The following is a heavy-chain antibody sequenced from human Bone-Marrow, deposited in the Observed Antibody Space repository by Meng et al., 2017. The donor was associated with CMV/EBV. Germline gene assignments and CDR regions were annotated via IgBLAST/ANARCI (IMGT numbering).Heavy chain of an antibody. J-gene: IGHJ6*02. CDR1: GYTFTSYD. V-gene: IGHV1-8*01. CDR2: MNPNSGKT. Sequence: ASVKVSCKASGYTFTSYDINWVRQATGQGLEWMGWMNPNSGKTGYAQKFQGRVTMTRNTSISTAYMELSSLRSEDTAVYYCARTLAYCSSTSFHWGMDVWGQGTTVTVSS. D-gene: IGHD2-2*01. CDR3: ARTLAYCSSTSFHWGMDV.